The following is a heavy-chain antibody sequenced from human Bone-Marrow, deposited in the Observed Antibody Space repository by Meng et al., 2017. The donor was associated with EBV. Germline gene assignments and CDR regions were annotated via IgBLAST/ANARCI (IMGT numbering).Heavy chain of an antibody. CDR3: ARPFPSWQSPRLDPFGA. CDR2: VHYTGST. D-gene: IGHD6-19*01. Sequence: LQLRASGPGKVKPSGTLSLTCTVSGDSISSFYYWGWIRQPPGRGLEWIGSVHYTGSTYYSPSLKSRVTVSVDTSKNQFSLRLTSVTAADTAVYYCARPFPSWQSPRLDPFGAWGQGTLVTVSS. CDR1: GDSISSFYY. J-gene: IGHJ5*02. V-gene: IGHV4-39*01.